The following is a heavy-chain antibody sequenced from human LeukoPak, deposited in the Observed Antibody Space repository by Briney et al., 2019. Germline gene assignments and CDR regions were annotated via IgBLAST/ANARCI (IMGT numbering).Heavy chain of an antibody. Sequence: SVKVSCKASGGTFSSYAISWVRQAPGQGLEWMGGIIPIFGTANYAQKFQGRVTITTDESTSTAYMELSSLRSEDTAVYYCARESGYCSSISCSFDAFDIWGQGTKVTVSS. CDR3: ARESGYCSSISCSFDAFDI. J-gene: IGHJ3*02. V-gene: IGHV1-69*05. D-gene: IGHD2-2*01. CDR2: IIPIFGTA. CDR1: GGTFSSYA.